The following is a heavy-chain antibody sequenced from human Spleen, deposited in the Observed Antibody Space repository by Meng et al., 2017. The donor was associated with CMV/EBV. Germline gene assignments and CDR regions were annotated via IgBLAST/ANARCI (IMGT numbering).Heavy chain of an antibody. V-gene: IGHV1-8*03. J-gene: IGHJ4*02. CDR3: ARGNANYDFWSGYYTIPDY. D-gene: IGHD3-3*01. CDR2: MNTNSGKT. Sequence: FTNYEINWVRQANGQGIEWMGWMNTNSGKTGYEKKFKGRVTITRKTSISTAYMELSSLRSEDTAVYYCARGNANYDFWSGYYTIPDYWGQGTLVTVSS. CDR1: FTNYE.